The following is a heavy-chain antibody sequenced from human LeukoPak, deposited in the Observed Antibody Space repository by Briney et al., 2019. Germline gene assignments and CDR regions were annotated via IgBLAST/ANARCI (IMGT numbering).Heavy chain of an antibody. D-gene: IGHD2-21*02. CDR3: TRDREEHIVVVTAIQDSAFDI. J-gene: IGHJ3*02. Sequence: GGSLRLSCTASGFTFGDYAMSWVRQAPGKGLEWVGFIRSKAYGGTTEYAASVKGRFTISRDDSKSIAYLQMNSLKTEDTAVYYCTRDREEHIVVVTAIQDSAFDIWGQGTMVTVSS. V-gene: IGHV3-49*04. CDR1: GFTFGDYA. CDR2: IRSKAYGGTT.